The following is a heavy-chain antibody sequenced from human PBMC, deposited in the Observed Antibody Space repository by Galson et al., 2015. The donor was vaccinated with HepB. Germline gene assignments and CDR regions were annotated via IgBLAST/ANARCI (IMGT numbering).Heavy chain of an antibody. Sequence: SVKVSCKASGYTFTSYGISWVRQAPGQGLEWMGWINPNSGGTNYAQKFQGWVTMTRDTSISTAYMELSRLRSDDTAVYYCARSGRWLGLSGTRGMDVWGQGTTVTVSS. CDR2: INPNSGGT. J-gene: IGHJ6*02. V-gene: IGHV1-2*04. CDR1: GYTFTSYG. D-gene: IGHD5-24*01. CDR3: ARSGRWLGLSGTRGMDV.